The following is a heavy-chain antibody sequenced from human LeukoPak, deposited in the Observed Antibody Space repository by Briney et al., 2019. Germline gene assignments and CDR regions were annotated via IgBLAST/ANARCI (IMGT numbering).Heavy chain of an antibody. V-gene: IGHV4-38-2*01. D-gene: IGHD2-15*01. Sequence: SETLSLTCVVSGYSISSGYYWCWIRPPPGRGLEWVGSIYHSGITYYNPSLKSRFTISLDTSKNQFSLKLSSVSAADTAVYYCAKHNSDGSFDPWGQGTLVTVAS. CDR2: IYHSGIT. CDR3: AKHNSDGSFDP. CDR1: GYSISSGYY. J-gene: IGHJ5*02.